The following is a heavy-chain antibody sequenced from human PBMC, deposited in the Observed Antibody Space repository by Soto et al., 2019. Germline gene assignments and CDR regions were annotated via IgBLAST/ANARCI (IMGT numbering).Heavy chain of an antibody. CDR1: GYTFTSYG. J-gene: IGHJ5*02. CDR3: AGQLRFLGFDP. Sequence: SVKVSCKASGYTFTSYGISWVRQAPGQGLEWMGGIIPIFGTANYAQKFQGRVTITADESTSTAYMELSSLRSEDTAVYYCAGQLRFLGFDPWGQGTLVTVSS. V-gene: IGHV1-69*13. D-gene: IGHD3-3*01. CDR2: IIPIFGTA.